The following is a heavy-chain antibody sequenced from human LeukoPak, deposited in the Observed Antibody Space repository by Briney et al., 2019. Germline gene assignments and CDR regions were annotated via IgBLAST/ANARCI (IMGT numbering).Heavy chain of an antibody. J-gene: IGHJ4*02. CDR2: INPNDGST. D-gene: IGHD3-9*01. CDR1: GYTFTNYW. Sequence: ASVKVSCKASGYTFTNYWIQWVRQAPGQGLEWVALINPNDGSTTYAHKFQGRVTMTRDTSTSTVYMELSSLRSEDTAVYYCARDPHDILTGYYSYYFDYWGQGTLVTVSS. CDR3: ARDPHDILTGYYSYYFDY. V-gene: IGHV1-46*01.